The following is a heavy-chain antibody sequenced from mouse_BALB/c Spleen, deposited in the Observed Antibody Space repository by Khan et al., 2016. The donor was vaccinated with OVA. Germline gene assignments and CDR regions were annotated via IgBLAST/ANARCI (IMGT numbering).Heavy chain of an antibody. J-gene: IGHJ4*01. V-gene: IGHV2-6-1*01. CDR3: ARQPYYHYNVMDY. CDR2: IWGDGST. CDR1: GFSLTNYG. D-gene: IGHD2-10*01. Sequence: VELVESGPGLVAPSQSLSITCTISGFSLTNYGVHWVRQPPGKGLEWLVVIWGDGSTSYHSALKSRLTISKDNSKSQVFLKMNSLQTDDTAMYFCARQPYYHYNVMDYWGQGTSVTVSS.